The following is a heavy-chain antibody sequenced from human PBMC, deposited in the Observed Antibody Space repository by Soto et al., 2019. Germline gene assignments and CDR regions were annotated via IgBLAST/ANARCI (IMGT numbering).Heavy chain of an antibody. CDR1: GYTFTSYG. CDR2: ISADNGNT. Sequence: QVQLVQSGAEVKKPGASVKVSCKASGYTFTSYGISWVRQAPGQGLEWIGWISADNGNTNYAQKLQGRVTMTTDTSTSTAYMELRRLRSDDTAVYYCARDRVYGDYYYGMDVWGQGTTVTVSS. J-gene: IGHJ6*02. D-gene: IGHD3-10*01. CDR3: ARDRVYGDYYYGMDV. V-gene: IGHV1-18*04.